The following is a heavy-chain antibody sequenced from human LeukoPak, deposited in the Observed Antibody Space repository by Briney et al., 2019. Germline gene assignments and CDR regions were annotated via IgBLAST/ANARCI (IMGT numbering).Heavy chain of an antibody. CDR2: SNAGNGNT. V-gene: IGHV1-3*02. CDR3: ARDPSSTSCYNVYYYYYYMDV. J-gene: IGHJ6*03. D-gene: IGHD2-2*02. CDR1: GYTFTSYA. Sequence: ATVTVSCKASGYTFTSYAMHWVRQAPGQRLEWMGWSNAGNGNTKYSQEFQGRVTITRDTSASTAYMELSNLRSEDMAVYYCARDPSSTSCYNVYYYYYYMDVWGKGTTVTVSS.